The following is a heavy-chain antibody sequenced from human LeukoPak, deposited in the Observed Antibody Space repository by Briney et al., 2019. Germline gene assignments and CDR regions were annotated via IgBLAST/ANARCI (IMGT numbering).Heavy chain of an antibody. CDR3: AKMVHTEQWLVPFDY. D-gene: IGHD6-19*01. V-gene: IGHV3-23*01. J-gene: IGHJ4*02. Sequence: GGSLRLSCAASGFTFSSYSMNWVRQAPGKGLEWVSTISGSGGSTYYADSVKGRFTISRDNSKNTLYLQMNSLRAEDTAVYYCAKMVHTEQWLVPFDYWGQGTLVTVSS. CDR2: ISGSGGST. CDR1: GFTFSSYS.